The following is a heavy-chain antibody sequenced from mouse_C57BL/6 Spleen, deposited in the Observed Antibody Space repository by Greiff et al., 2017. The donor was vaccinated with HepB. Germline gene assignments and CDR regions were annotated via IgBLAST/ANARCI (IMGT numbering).Heavy chain of an antibody. CDR2: ISYDGSN. CDR1: GYSITSGYY. J-gene: IGHJ1*03. D-gene: IGHD2-3*01. CDR3: ARCDGYDWYFDV. Sequence: ESGPGLVKPSQSLSLTCSVTGYSITSGYYWNWIRQFPGNKLEWMGYISYDGSNNYNPALKNRTSITRDTSKNQFFLKLNSVTTEDTATYYCARCDGYDWYFDVWGTGTTVTVSS. V-gene: IGHV3-6*01.